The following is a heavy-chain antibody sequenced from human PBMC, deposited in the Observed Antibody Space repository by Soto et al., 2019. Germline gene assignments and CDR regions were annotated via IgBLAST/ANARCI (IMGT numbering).Heavy chain of an antibody. Sequence: SVKVSCKASGGTFSSYAISWVRQAPGQGLEWMGGIIPIFGTANYAQKFQGRVTITADESTSTAYMELSSLRSEDTAVYYCASGPDYYDSSGYYYNWFDPWGQGTLVTVS. CDR2: IIPIFGTA. CDR1: GGTFSSYA. J-gene: IGHJ5*02. CDR3: ASGPDYYDSSGYYYNWFDP. D-gene: IGHD3-22*01. V-gene: IGHV1-69*13.